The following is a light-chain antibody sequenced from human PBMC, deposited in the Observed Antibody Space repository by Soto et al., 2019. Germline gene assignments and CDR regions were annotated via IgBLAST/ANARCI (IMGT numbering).Light chain of an antibody. CDR1: QSVLYTSNNKNY. V-gene: IGKV4-1*01. J-gene: IGKJ2*01. CDR3: EQHFSTPYT. Sequence: DIVVTQSPDSLAVSLGERATINCKSSQSVLYTSNNKNYLAWYQQKPGQPPKLIIYWASTRESGVPDRFSGSGFGTDFALAISRLQPEDVAVYYCEQHFSTPYTFGQGTKLEIK. CDR2: WAS.